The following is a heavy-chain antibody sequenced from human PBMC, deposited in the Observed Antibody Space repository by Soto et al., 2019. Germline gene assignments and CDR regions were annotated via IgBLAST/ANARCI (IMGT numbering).Heavy chain of an antibody. CDR1: GFTLSNHD. D-gene: IGHD3-9*01. CDR3: ARGPGYPRYYNGMDV. CDR2: IGIGGDT. Sequence: TGGSLRLSCAASGFTLSNHDMYWVRQATGKGLEWVSAIGIGGDTYYPGSVKGRFTISRQNAKNSLYLQMNNLRAGDTAVYYCARGPGYPRYYNGMDVWGQGTTVTVSS. V-gene: IGHV3-13*01. J-gene: IGHJ6*02.